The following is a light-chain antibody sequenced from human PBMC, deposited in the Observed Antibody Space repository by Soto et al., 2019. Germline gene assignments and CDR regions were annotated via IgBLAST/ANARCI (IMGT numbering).Light chain of an antibody. J-gene: IGKJ4*01. CDR2: GAS. Sequence: EIVLTQSPGTLSLSPGERATLSCRASQSISSNYLAWYQQKPGQAPRVLIPGASSRATGIPDRFSGSGSGTDFTLTISRLAPEDFAMYYCHQYGSSPLTFGGGTKVDIK. CDR1: QSISSNY. V-gene: IGKV3-20*01. CDR3: HQYGSSPLT.